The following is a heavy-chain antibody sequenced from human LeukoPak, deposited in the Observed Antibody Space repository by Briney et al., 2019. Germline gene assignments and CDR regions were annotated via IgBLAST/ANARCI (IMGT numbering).Heavy chain of an antibody. Sequence: SETLSLTCTVSGGSISSGGYYWSWIRQHPGEGLGWIGYIYYSGSTYYNPSLKSRVTISVDTSKNQFSLKMSSVTAADTAVYYCARYDSGGYYYFWGQGTLISVSS. CDR1: GGSISSGGYY. CDR2: IYYSGST. V-gene: IGHV4-31*03. J-gene: IGHJ4*02. CDR3: ARYDSGGYYYF. D-gene: IGHD3-22*01.